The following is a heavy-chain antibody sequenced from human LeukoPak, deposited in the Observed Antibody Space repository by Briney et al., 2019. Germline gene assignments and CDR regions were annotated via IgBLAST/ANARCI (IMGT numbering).Heavy chain of an antibody. CDR3: AREENSARGQIFDY. CDR2: INPNSGGT. V-gene: IGHV1-2*04. D-gene: IGHD1/OR15-1a*01. Sequence: ASVTVSCTASGYTFTVYYMHWVRQAPGQGLEWMGWINPNSGGTNYAQKFQGWVTMTRDTSISTAYMELSRLRSDDTAVYYCAREENSARGQIFDYWGQGTLVTVSS. CDR1: GYTFTVYY. J-gene: IGHJ4*02.